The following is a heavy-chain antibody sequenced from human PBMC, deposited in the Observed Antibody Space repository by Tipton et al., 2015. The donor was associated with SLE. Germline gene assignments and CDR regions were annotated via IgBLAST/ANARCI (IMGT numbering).Heavy chain of an antibody. Sequence: GSLRLSCVASGFTISGSAIHWVRQASGKGLEWVGRFKSKADNYATTYAASVKGRFTFSRDDSKNTAYLQMNSLKTEDTAVYYCSLSGGGYEMDVWGNGTTVTVSS. V-gene: IGHV3-73*01. CDR3: SLSGGGYEMDV. J-gene: IGHJ6*04. CDR1: GFTISGSA. D-gene: IGHD2-15*01. CDR2: FKSKADNYAT.